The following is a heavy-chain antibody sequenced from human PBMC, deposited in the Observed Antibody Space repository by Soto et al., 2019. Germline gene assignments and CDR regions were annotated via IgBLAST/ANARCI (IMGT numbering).Heavy chain of an antibody. J-gene: IGHJ2*01. Sequence: EVQLVESGGGLVKHGGSLRLSCAASGFTFSSYWMHWVRQAPGKGLVWVSRINSDGSSTSYADSVKGRFTISRDNAKNTLYLQMNSLRAEDTAVHYCARGGSLNWYFDLWGRGTLVTVSS. CDR1: GFTFSSYW. V-gene: IGHV3-74*01. CDR3: ARGGSLNWYFDL. D-gene: IGHD1-26*01. CDR2: INSDGSST.